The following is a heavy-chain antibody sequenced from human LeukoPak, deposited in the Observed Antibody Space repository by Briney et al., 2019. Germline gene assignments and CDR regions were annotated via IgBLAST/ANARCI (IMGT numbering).Heavy chain of an antibody. Sequence: ASVRVSCEASGGTFSSYAISWVRQAPGQGLEWMGGIIPICGTANYAQKVQGRVTITGDKSTSTLYMELSSLRSEDTAVYYCARHLLNYYDNPDYYYYYMDVWGKGPRVTVSS. CDR2: IIPICGTA. D-gene: IGHD3-22*01. CDR3: ARHLLNYYDNPDYYYYYMDV. J-gene: IGHJ6*03. V-gene: IGHV1-69*06. CDR1: GGTFSSYA.